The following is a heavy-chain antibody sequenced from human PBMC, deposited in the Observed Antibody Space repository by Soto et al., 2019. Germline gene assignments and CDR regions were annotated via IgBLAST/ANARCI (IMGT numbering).Heavy chain of an antibody. CDR1: GGSISSYY. Sequence: QVQLQESGPGLVKPSETLSLTCTVSGGSISSYYWSWIRQPPGKGLEWIGYIYYSGSTNYNPSLKSRVNISVDTSKNQFSLKLSSVTAADTAVYYCARTSHSSGWFNWFDPWGQGTLVTVSS. V-gene: IGHV4-59*01. CDR3: ARTSHSSGWFNWFDP. J-gene: IGHJ5*02. CDR2: IYYSGST. D-gene: IGHD6-19*01.